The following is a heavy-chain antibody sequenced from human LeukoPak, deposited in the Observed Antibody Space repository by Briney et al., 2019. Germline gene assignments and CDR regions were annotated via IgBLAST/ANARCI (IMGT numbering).Heavy chain of an antibody. CDR3: ARLPARRSSSNGPTHYYYGMDV. Sequence: PSETLSLTCTVSGGSISSYYWSWIRQPPGKGLEWIGYIYYSGSTNYNPSLKSRVTISVDTSKNQFSLKLSSVTAADTAVYYCARLPARRSSSNGPTHYYYGMDVWGQGTTVTVSS. V-gene: IGHV4-59*08. D-gene: IGHD6-6*01. J-gene: IGHJ6*02. CDR1: GGSISSYY. CDR2: IYYSGST.